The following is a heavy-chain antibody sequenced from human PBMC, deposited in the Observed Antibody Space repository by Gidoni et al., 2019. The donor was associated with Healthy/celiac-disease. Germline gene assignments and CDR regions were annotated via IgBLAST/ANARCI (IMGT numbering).Heavy chain of an antibody. Sequence: QVQLVQSGAEVKKPGASVKVSCKASGYTFTSYYMHWVRQAPGQGLEWMGIINPSGGSTSYAQKFQGRVTMTRDTSTSTVYMELSSLRSEDTAVYYCARDYYGSGSYQKTDAFDIWGQGTMVTVSS. CDR2: INPSGGST. CDR1: GYTFTSYY. CDR3: ARDYYGSGSYQKTDAFDI. V-gene: IGHV1-46*01. D-gene: IGHD3-10*01. J-gene: IGHJ3*02.